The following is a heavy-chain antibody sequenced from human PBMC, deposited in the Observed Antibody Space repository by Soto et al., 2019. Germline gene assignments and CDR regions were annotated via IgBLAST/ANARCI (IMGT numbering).Heavy chain of an antibody. J-gene: IGHJ4*02. CDR3: AAVDDFWSGPYYFDY. CDR1: GFTFTSSA. V-gene: IGHV1-58*01. CDR2: VVVGSGNT. Sequence: SVKVSCKASGFTFTSSAVQWVRQARGQRLEWIGWVVVGSGNTNYAQKFQERVTITRDMSTSTAYMELSSLRSEDTAVYYCAAVDDFWSGPYYFDYWGQGTLVTVSS. D-gene: IGHD3-3*01.